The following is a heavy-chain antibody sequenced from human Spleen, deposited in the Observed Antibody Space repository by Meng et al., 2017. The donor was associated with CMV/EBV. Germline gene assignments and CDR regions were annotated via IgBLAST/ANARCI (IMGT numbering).Heavy chain of an antibody. J-gene: IGHJ5*02. Sequence: QWEMQGSGPGLVKPLETLSRTCTVSGGSISSSSYYWGWIRPPPGKVLEWIGSIYYSGSTYYNPSLKSRVTISVDTSKNQFSLKLSSVTAADTAVYYCARELELQRGGWFDPWGQGTLVTVSS. V-gene: IGHV4-39*07. CDR1: GGSISSSSYY. CDR3: ARELELQRGGWFDP. CDR2: IYYSGST. D-gene: IGHD1-7*01.